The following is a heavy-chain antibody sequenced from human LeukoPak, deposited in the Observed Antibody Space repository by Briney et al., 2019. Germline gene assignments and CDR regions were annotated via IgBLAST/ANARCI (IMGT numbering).Heavy chain of an antibody. J-gene: IGHJ3*02. V-gene: IGHV3-23*01. CDR3: AKGGGRSTSFTRAPDAFDI. CDR2: ISGSGGST. Sequence: GGSLRLSCAASGFTFSSYAMSWVRQAPGKGLEWVSAISGSGGSTYYADSVKGRFTISRDNSKNTLYLQMNSLRAEDTAVYYCAKGGGRSTSFTRAPDAFDIWGQGTMVTVSS. CDR1: GFTFSSYA. D-gene: IGHD2-2*01.